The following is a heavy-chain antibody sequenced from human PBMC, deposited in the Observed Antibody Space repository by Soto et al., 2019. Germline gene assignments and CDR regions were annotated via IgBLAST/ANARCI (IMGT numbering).Heavy chain of an antibody. Sequence: AASVKVSCKASGGTFSSYAISWVRQAPGQGLEWMGGIIPIFGTANYAQKFQGRVTITADESTSTAYMELSSLRSEDTAVYYCARAGIAVAGTPSYYYYYGMDVWGQGTMVTVSS. CDR1: GGTFSSYA. V-gene: IGHV1-69*13. D-gene: IGHD6-19*01. CDR2: IIPIFGTA. CDR3: ARAGIAVAGTPSYYYYYGMDV. J-gene: IGHJ6*02.